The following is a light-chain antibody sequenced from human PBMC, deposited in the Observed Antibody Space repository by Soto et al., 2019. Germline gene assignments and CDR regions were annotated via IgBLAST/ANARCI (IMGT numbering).Light chain of an antibody. J-gene: IGKJ4*01. V-gene: IGKV3-15*01. Sequence: EIVLTQSPGTLSMSPGERATLSCRASLSLSSNSAWYQQKPGQTPRLLIYGASTRATGVPARFSGSGFETEFTLTISSLQSEDFAIYYCQQYSTWPLTFGGGTKVDIK. CDR1: LSLSSN. CDR2: GAS. CDR3: QQYSTWPLT.